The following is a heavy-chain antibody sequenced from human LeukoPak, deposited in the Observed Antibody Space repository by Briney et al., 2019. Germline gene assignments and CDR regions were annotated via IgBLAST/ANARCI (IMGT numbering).Heavy chain of an antibody. Sequence: GGSLRLSCAASGFTFSSYWMHWVRQAPGKGLVGVSRINNDGRSTNYADSVKGRFTISRDNAKNTLYLQMNSLRAEDTAVYYCARVRWGGLYYFDYWGQGTLVTVSS. V-gene: IGHV3-74*01. CDR2: INNDGRST. D-gene: IGHD3-16*01. J-gene: IGHJ4*02. CDR3: ARVRWGGLYYFDY. CDR1: GFTFSSYW.